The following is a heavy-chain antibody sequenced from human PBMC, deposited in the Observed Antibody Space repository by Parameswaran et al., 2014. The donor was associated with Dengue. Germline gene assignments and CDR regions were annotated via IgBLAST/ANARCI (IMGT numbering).Heavy chain of an antibody. D-gene: IGHD5-12*01. Sequence: WIRQPPGKGLEWVANIKQDGSEKYYVDSVKGRFTISRDNAKNSLYLQMNSLRAEDTAAYYCALATHHLSAFDIWGQGTMVTVSS. CDR2: IKQDGSEK. V-gene: IGHV3-7*01. J-gene: IGHJ3*02. CDR3: ALATHHLSAFDI.